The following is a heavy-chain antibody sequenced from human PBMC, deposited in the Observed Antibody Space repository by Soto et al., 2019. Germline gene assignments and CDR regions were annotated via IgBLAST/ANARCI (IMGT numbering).Heavy chain of an antibody. Sequence: SETLSLTCTVSGDTIISSDFYWGWVRQPPGKGLEWIGSIFYLGSSYYNPSLKSRVTMSVDTSKNQFSLRLRSVTAADTALYFCARHSLALRKNNWFDPWGQGIMVTVSS. CDR1: GDTIISSDFY. J-gene: IGHJ5*02. D-gene: IGHD3-3*02. CDR3: ARHSLALRKNNWFDP. V-gene: IGHV4-39*01. CDR2: IFYLGSS.